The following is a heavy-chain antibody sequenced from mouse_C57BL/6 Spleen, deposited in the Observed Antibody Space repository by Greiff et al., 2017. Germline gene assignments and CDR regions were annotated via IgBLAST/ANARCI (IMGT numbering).Heavy chain of an antibody. CDR3: ARYFYAMDY. CDR1: GYTFTSYW. Sequence: QVQLQQPGAELVKPGASVKMSCKASGYTFTSYWITWVKQRPGQGLEWIGDIYPGRGSTNYNEQFKSKATLTVDTSSSTAYMQLSSLTSEDSAVYYCARYFYAMDYWGQGTSVTVSS. V-gene: IGHV1-55*01. CDR2: IYPGRGST. J-gene: IGHJ4*01.